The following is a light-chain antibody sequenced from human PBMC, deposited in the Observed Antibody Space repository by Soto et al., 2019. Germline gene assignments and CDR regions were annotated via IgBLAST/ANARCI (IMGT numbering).Light chain of an antibody. V-gene: IGKV1-39*01. CDR2: AAS. J-gene: IGKJ4*01. CDR1: QSISNY. Sequence: DMEMTQSPSSLSAFVGDRVTITCRASQSISNYLDWYQHKPGKVPELLIYAASSLQSGVPTRFSGGGSGTDFTLTINSLPPEDFATYYCQQSYGTPLTFGGGTKIEIK. CDR3: QQSYGTPLT.